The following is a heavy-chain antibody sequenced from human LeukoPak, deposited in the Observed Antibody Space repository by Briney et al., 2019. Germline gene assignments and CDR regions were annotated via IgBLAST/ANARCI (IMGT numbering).Heavy chain of an antibody. CDR3: ARVVSGDPYYYYGMDV. CDR1: GGSFSGCY. D-gene: IGHD7-27*01. CDR2: INHSGST. V-gene: IGHV4-34*01. J-gene: IGHJ6*02. Sequence: SGTLSLTCAVYGGSFSGCYWSWIRQPPGKGLEWIGEINHSGSTNYNPSLKSRVTISVDTSKNQFSLKLSSVTAADTAVYYCARVVSGDPYYYYGMDVWGQGTTVTVSS.